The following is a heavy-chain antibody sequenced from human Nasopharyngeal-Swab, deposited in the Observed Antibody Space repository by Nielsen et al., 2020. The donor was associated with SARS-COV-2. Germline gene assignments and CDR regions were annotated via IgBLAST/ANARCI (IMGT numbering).Heavy chain of an antibody. Sequence: WVRQAPGQGLEWMGWISAYKGNTNYAQKLQGRVTMTTDTSTSTAYMELRSLRSDDTAVYYCARDGYSSSSVYYYYYYGMDVWGQGTTVTVSS. CDR3: ARDGYSSSSVYYYYYYGMDV. CDR2: ISAYKGNT. D-gene: IGHD6-6*01. V-gene: IGHV1-18*01. J-gene: IGHJ6*02.